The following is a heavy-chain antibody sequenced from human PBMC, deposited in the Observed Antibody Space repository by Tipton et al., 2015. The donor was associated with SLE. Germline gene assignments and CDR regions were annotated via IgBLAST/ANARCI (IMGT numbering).Heavy chain of an antibody. CDR2: IYSGGST. Sequence: LRLSCAASGFTFSGYAMSWVRQAPGKGLEWVSVIYSGGSTNYNPSLKSRVTISVDTSKNQFSLKLSSVTAADTAVYYCAGLYSSSWLPFGYYYYGMYVWGQGTTVTVSS. J-gene: IGHJ6*02. CDR1: GFTFSGYA. D-gene: IGHD6-13*01. CDR3: AGLYSSSWLPFGYYYYGMYV. V-gene: IGHV4-34*08.